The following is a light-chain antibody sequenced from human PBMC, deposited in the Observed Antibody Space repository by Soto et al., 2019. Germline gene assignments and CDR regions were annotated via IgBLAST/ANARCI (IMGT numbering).Light chain of an antibody. Sequence: QSALTQPRSVSGSPGQSVTISCTGTSSDVGGHNFVSWYQQHPGIAPKLMIYDVNKRPSGVPDRFSGSKSGNTASLTISGLQAEDEADYYCCSYAGSNTEIFGGGTKLTVL. V-gene: IGLV2-11*01. J-gene: IGLJ2*01. CDR3: CSYAGSNTEI. CDR1: SSDVGGHNF. CDR2: DVN.